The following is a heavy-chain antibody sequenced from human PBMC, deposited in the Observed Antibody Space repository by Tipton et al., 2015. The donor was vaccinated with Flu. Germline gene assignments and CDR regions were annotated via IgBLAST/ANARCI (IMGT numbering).Heavy chain of an antibody. CDR1: GYSITSGYY. Sequence: TLSLTCAVSGYSITSGYYWGWIRQPPGKGLEWIGSVHHSGSTYYNPSLKSRITILVDTSKNEFSLRVTSVTAADTAVHYCVRVGRGTRFYFDFWGQGSLVTVSS. CDR2: VHHSGST. V-gene: IGHV4-38-2*01. D-gene: IGHD1-1*01. CDR3: VRVGRGTRFYFDF. J-gene: IGHJ4*02.